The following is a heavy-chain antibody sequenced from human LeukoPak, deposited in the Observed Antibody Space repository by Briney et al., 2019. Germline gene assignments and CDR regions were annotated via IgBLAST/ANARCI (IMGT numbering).Heavy chain of an antibody. CDR2: MNSNTGDT. CDR3: VRGVRMGGGYSGYDTEDH. J-gene: IGHJ4*02. V-gene: IGHV1-2*06. Sequence: ASVKVSCKASGYTFTGHYMNWVRQAPGRGLEWMGRMNSNTGDTICAQKFQGRVTMTRDTSISTAYMELSSLKSDDTAIYFCVRGVRMGGGYSGYDTEDHWGQGTLVTVSS. D-gene: IGHD5-12*01. CDR1: GYTFTGHY.